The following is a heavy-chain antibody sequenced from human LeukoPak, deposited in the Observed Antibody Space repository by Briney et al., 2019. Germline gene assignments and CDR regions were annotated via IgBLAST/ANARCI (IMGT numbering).Heavy chain of an antibody. CDR3: ARTYIVVVTANAFDI. CDR2: ISSSGSTI. Sequence: GGSLRLSSAASGFTFSSHEMNWVRQAPGKGLEWVSYISSSGSTIYYADSVKGRFTISRDNAKNSLYLQMNSLRAEDTAVYYCARTYIVVVTANAFDIWGQGTMVTVSS. J-gene: IGHJ3*02. V-gene: IGHV3-48*03. CDR1: GFTFSSHE. D-gene: IGHD2-21*02.